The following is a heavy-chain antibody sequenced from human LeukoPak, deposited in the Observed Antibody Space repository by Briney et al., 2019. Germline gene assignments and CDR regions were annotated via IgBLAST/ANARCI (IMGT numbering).Heavy chain of an antibody. Sequence: GGTLKISRKCSGYSSTPYWIARGREIPAKGLEWMGVFYPSDSDTTYSPSCQGQLSISADKSIRTAYLQWSSLKASDTSMYDCARRVHRGGSYSSHSDYWGQGTLVTVSS. V-gene: IGHV5-51*01. D-gene: IGHD1-26*01. CDR1: GYSSTPYW. CDR2: FYPSDSDT. J-gene: IGHJ4*02. CDR3: ARRVHRGGSYSSHSDY.